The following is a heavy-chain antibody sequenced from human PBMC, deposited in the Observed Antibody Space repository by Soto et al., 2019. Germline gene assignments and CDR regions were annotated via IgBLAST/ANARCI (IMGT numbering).Heavy chain of an antibody. CDR2: ITGSGDYT. Sequence: GGSLRLSCAASGFTFSNYAMSWVRQAPGKGLEWVSSITGSGDYTYYADSVKGRFTISRDNSKDTLYLQMNSLRAEDTAVYYCAKARYYDSTGYLYYFDYWGQGTLVTVSS. J-gene: IGHJ4*02. V-gene: IGHV3-23*01. CDR1: GFTFSNYA. D-gene: IGHD3-22*01. CDR3: AKARYYDSTGYLYYFDY.